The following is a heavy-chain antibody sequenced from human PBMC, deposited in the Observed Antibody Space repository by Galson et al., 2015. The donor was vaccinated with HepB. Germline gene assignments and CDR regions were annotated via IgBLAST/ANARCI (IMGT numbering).Heavy chain of an antibody. D-gene: IGHD2-2*01. J-gene: IGHJ5*02. CDR3: ARVVVPAAMDYWFDH. V-gene: IGHV1-8*01. CDR1: GYTFTSYD. Sequence: SVKVSCKASGYTFTSYDINWVRQATGQGLEWMGWMNPNSGNTGYAQKFQGRVTMTRNTSISTAYMELSSLRSEDTAVYYCARVVVPAAMDYWFDHWGQGTLVTVSS. CDR2: MNPNSGNT.